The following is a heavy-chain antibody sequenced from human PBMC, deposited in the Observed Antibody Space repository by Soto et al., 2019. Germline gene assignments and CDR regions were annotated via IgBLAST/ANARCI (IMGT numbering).Heavy chain of an antibody. J-gene: IGHJ3*02. V-gene: IGHV3-9*01. Sequence: EVQLVESGGGLVQPGRSLRLSCAASGFTFDDYAMHWVRQAPGKGLEWVSGLSWNSGSIAYADSVKGRFTISRDNAKNSLYLQINSLRAEDTALYYCAKSRGSSGYHGDAFDIWGQGTMVTVSS. CDR2: LSWNSGSI. D-gene: IGHD3-22*01. CDR3: AKSRGSSGYHGDAFDI. CDR1: GFTFDDYA.